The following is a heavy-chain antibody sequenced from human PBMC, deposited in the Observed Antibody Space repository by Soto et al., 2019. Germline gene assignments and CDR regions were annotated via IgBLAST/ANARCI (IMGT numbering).Heavy chain of an antibody. CDR3: ARGVAPMVYAIRGAWFDP. J-gene: IGHJ5*02. V-gene: IGHV4-34*09. Sequence: TLSLTCAVYGGSFSGYYWSWIRQPPGKGLEWIGYIYYSGSTYYNPSLKSRVTISVDTSKNQFSLKLSSVTAADTAVYYCARGVAPMVYAIRGAWFDPWGQGTLVTVSS. CDR2: IYYSGST. D-gene: IGHD2-8*01. CDR1: GGSFSGYY.